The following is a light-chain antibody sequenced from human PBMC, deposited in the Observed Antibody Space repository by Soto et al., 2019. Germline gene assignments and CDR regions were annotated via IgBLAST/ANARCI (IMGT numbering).Light chain of an antibody. V-gene: IGLV2-8*01. J-gene: IGLJ1*01. CDR2: EVT. CDR3: CSYAGGYTYL. CDR1: SSDVGGYNY. Sequence: QSALTQPPSASGSPGQSVTIPCTGTSSDVGGYNYVSWYQHYAGKVPKLMIYEVTKRPSGVPDRFSGSKSGNTASLTVSGLQAEDEADYFCCSYAGGYTYLFGTGTKLTVL.